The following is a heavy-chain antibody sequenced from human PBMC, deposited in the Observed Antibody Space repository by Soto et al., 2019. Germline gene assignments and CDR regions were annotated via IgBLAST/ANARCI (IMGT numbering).Heavy chain of an antibody. Sequence: QVQLVESGAGVVKPGRSLRLSCAASGFSFSDYGMHWVRQAPGKGLEWVAAIWYDGSHKYHADSVKDRFTISRDNSKNTLYLQMDSLRAEDTAVYYCAGGATIERGERDFDYWGQGALVTVSS. CDR3: AGGATIERGERDFDY. J-gene: IGHJ4*02. V-gene: IGHV3-33*01. CDR2: IWYDGSHK. D-gene: IGHD4-17*01. CDR1: GFSFSDYG.